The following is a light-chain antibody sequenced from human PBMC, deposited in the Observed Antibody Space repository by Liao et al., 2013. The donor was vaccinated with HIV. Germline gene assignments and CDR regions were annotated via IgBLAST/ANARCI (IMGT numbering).Light chain of an antibody. Sequence: SYMLTQPPSVSVAPGATATITCGGDNIGGRSVHWYQHKAGQAPHLVISYDNDRPSGIPARFSGSNSGNTATLTINRVEAGDEADYYCHVWETTSDHRGVFGGGTKLIVL. CDR2: YDN. CDR3: HVWETTSDHRGV. J-gene: IGLJ3*02. V-gene: IGLV3-21*01. CDR1: NIGGRS.